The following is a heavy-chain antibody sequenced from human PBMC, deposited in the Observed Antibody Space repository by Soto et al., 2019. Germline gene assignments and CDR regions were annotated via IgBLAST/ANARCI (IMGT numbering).Heavy chain of an antibody. D-gene: IGHD2-15*01. CDR3: ATNTPRGRGHYYYYGMDV. CDR2: ISSSSSYI. Sequence: EVQLVESGGGLVKPGGSLRLSCAASGFTFSSYSMNWVRQAPGKGLEWVSSISSSSSYIYCADSVKGRFTISRDNAKNSLYLQRNSLRAEGTAVYYCATNTPRGRGHYYYYGMDVWGQGTTVTVSS. V-gene: IGHV3-21*01. J-gene: IGHJ6*02. CDR1: GFTFSSYS.